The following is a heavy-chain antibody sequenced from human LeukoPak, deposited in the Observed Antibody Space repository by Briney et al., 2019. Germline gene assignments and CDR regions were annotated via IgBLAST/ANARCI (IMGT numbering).Heavy chain of an antibody. CDR3: ARAQSYDFWSGYSFDY. J-gene: IGHJ4*02. CDR2: ISSSSSYI. D-gene: IGHD3-3*01. V-gene: IGHV3-21*01. Sequence: GGSLRLSCAASGFTFSSYSMNWVRQAPGKGLEWVSSISSSSSYIYYADSVKGRFTISRDNAKNSLYLQMNSLSAEDTAVYYCARAQSYDFWSGYSFDYWGQGTLVTVSS. CDR1: GFTFSSYS.